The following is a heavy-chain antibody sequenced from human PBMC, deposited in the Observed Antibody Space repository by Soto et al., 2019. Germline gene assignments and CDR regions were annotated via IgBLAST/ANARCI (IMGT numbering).Heavy chain of an antibody. D-gene: IGHD6-19*01. Sequence: GGSLRLSCAASGFTFSSYAMSWVRQAPGKGLEWVSAISGSGGSTYYADSVKGRFTISRDNSKNTLHLQMNSLRAEDTAVYYCAKEGEYSSGWDNFDYWGQGTLVTVSS. J-gene: IGHJ4*02. CDR3: AKEGEYSSGWDNFDY. CDR2: ISGSGGST. V-gene: IGHV3-23*01. CDR1: GFTFSSYA.